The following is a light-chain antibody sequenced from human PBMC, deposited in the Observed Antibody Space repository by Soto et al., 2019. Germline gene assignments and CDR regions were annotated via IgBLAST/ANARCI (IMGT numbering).Light chain of an antibody. Sequence: ETVLTQSPGTLSLSPGERATLSCRASQSVSSNYLAWYQHIPDQAPRLLIYGASTRATGIPDRFSGSGSGTDFTLTISRLEPEDFAVYYCQQFDRSLPSWTFGQGTKVE. V-gene: IGKV3-20*01. CDR3: QQFDRSLPSWT. CDR2: GAS. J-gene: IGKJ1*01. CDR1: QSVSSNY.